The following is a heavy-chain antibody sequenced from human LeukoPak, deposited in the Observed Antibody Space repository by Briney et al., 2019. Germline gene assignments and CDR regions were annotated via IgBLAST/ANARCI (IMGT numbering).Heavy chain of an antibody. Sequence: ASVTVSFKASGYIFIDHYMHWVRQAPGQGLEWMGGINPDSGATNYAQKFQGGVTMTRDTSISTAYMDLSGLRSDDTAVYYCATTGDPAYDAFDIWGQGTLVTVSS. CDR3: ATTGDPAYDAFDI. D-gene: IGHD7-27*01. J-gene: IGHJ3*02. V-gene: IGHV1-2*02. CDR2: INPDSGAT. CDR1: GYIFIDHY.